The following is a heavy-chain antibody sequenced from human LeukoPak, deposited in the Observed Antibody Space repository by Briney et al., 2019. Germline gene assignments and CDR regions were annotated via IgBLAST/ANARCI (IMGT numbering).Heavy chain of an antibody. CDR3: ASNLRNLRYFDWFRNREGFDY. D-gene: IGHD3-9*01. Sequence: GASVKVSCKASGGTFSSYAISWVRQAPGQGLEWMGGIIPIFGTANYAQKFQGRVTITADESTSTAYMELSSLRSEDTAVYYCASNLRNLRYFDWFRNREGFDYWGQGTLVTVSS. CDR1: GGTFSSYA. CDR2: IIPIFGTA. J-gene: IGHJ4*02. V-gene: IGHV1-69*13.